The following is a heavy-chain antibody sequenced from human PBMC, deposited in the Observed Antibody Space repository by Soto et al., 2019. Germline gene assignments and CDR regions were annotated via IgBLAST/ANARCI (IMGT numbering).Heavy chain of an antibody. Sequence: GGSLRLSCVASGFTFSSFWMHWVRQAPGKGLVWVSRINSDGSGASYADFVEGRFTISRDNAKNTVYFQMNSLREEDTAVYYCIRDYGEAGSTNAFDIWGKGTMVTISS. CDR1: GFTFSSFW. D-gene: IGHD3-10*01. J-gene: IGHJ3*02. CDR3: IRDYGEAGSTNAFDI. CDR2: INSDGSGA. V-gene: IGHV3-74*01.